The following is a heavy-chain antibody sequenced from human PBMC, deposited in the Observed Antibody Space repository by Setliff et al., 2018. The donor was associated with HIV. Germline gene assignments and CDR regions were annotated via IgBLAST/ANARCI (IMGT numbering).Heavy chain of an antibody. D-gene: IGHD3-3*02. CDR3: ARARRIIGNVGSHFYYMDL. CDR2: IIPIFGTS. V-gene: IGHV1-69*06. J-gene: IGHJ6*03. CDR1: GVTFTTGP. Sequence: SVKVSCKASGVTFTTGPITWVRQAPGQGLEWMGRIIPIFGTSTYAQKFQDRVTLSADKSTNTTYMEVSSLKSEDTAMYYCARARRIIGNVGSHFYYMDLWGKGTTVTVSS.